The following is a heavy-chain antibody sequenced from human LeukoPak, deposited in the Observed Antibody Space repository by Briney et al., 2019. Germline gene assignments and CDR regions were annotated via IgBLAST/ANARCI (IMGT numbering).Heavy chain of an antibody. CDR1: GFTFDDYA. J-gene: IGHJ3*02. CDR3: ARDRWCGADRYGTFDI. D-gene: IGHD2-21*02. V-gene: IGHV3-43*02. Sequence: PGGSLRLSCAASGFTFDDYAMHWVRPAPGKGLEWVSLICGVGGSTYYADSVKGRFTISRDNSRNTLYLQMYSLRAEETAVYYCARDRWCGADRYGTFDIWGKGTMVSVSS. CDR2: ICGVGGST.